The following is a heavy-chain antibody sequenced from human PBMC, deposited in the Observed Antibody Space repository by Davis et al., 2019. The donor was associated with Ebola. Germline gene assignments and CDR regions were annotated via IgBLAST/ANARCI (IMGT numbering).Heavy chain of an antibody. V-gene: IGHV3-64D*08. J-gene: IGHJ4*02. CDR3: VKGIVGTAKVY. CDR2: IRSDGINT. D-gene: IGHD1-26*01. CDR1: GFTFSSYT. Sequence: GESLKISCSASGFTFSSYTMHWVRQAPGKGLECVSAIRSDGINTYYADSVKGRFTISRDNSKNILYLQMSSLRAEDTAVYYCVKGIVGTAKVYWGQGTVVTVSS.